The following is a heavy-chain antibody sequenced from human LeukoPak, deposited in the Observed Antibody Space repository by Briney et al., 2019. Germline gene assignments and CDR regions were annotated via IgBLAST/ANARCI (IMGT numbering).Heavy chain of an antibody. CDR1: GFTFSSYA. V-gene: IGHV3-23*01. Sequence: GGSLRLSCAASGFTFSSYAMSWVRQAPGKGLEWVSAISGSGGSTYYADSVKGRFTISRDNSKNTLYLQMNSLRAEDTAVYYCAKGKLVRPTTVGYSSSWYFDYWGQGTLVTVSS. CDR2: ISGSGGST. D-gene: IGHD6-13*01. J-gene: IGHJ4*02. CDR3: AKGKLVRPTTVGYSSSWYFDY.